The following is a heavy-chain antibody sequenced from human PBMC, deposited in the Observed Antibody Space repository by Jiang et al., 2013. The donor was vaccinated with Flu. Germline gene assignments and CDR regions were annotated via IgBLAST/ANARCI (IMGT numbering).Heavy chain of an antibody. Sequence: GLVKPGESLRLSCAASGFAFSYYGLHWVRQAPGKGVEWVASISYDGSDTYYVDSVQGRFSISRDNSKDTLSLQMNSLSTEDAAVYFCAKDKDMWSPHYALDVWGQGTTVTVSS. D-gene: IGHD2-15*01. CDR2: ISYDGSDT. V-gene: IGHV3-30*18. J-gene: IGHJ6*02. CDR1: GFAFSYYG. CDR3: AKDKDMWSPHYALDV.